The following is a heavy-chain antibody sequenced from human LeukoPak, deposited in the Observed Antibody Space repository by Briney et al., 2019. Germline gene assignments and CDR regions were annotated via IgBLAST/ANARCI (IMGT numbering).Heavy chain of an antibody. D-gene: IGHD3-10*01. V-gene: IGHV3-74*01. Sequence: GGSLRLSCAAFGFTFSSYWMHWVRQAPGKGLVWVSRINSDGSSTSYADSVKGRFTISRDNAKNTLYLQMNSLRAEDTAVYYCARDPGSGSNWFDPWGQGTLVTVSS. CDR2: INSDGSST. J-gene: IGHJ5*02. CDR1: GFTFSSYW. CDR3: ARDPGSGSNWFDP.